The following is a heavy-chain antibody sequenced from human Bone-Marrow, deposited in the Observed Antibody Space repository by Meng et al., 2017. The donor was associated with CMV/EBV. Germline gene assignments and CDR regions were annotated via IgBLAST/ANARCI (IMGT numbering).Heavy chain of an antibody. V-gene: IGHV3-7*01. CDR3: ARDPSFGALDY. J-gene: IGHJ4*02. CDR1: GFSFKYSY. D-gene: IGHD3-10*01. CDR2: INPDASEE. Sequence: GGSLRLSCQASGFSFKYSYLAWVRQSPEKGLEWVAIINPDASEEAYVDSVRGRFTISRDDAKNSLFLQMISLRVEDTGVYYCARDPSFGALDYWGQGTPVTFYS.